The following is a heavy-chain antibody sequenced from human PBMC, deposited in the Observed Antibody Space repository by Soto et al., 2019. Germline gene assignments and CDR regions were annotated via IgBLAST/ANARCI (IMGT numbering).Heavy chain of an antibody. V-gene: IGHV4-4*02. CDR2: THHSGRT. D-gene: IGHD4-17*01. J-gene: IGHJ4*02. Sequence: QVQLQESGPGLVKPSGTLSLTCTVSGGSMSSSNWWNWVRQPPGKGLEWIGETHHSGRTNYNPSLKSRVIIAVDRSKNQFSLKLSSVTAADTAVYYCARSEATVLDYWGQGTLVTVSS. CDR3: ARSEATVLDY. CDR1: GGSMSSSNW.